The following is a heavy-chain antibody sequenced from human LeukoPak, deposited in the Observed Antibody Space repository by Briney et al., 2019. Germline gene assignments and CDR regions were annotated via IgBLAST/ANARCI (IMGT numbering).Heavy chain of an antibody. CDR3: ARGGYYYDSSGYYYGGVRYFDY. J-gene: IGHJ4*02. CDR2: INWNGGST. CDR1: EFTFSSYW. Sequence: PGGSLRLSCAASEFTFSSYWMSWVRQAPGKGLEWVSGINWNGGSTGYADSVKGRFTISRDNAKNSLYLQMNNLRAEDTALYYCARGGYYYDSSGYYYGGVRYFDYWGQGTLVTVSS. D-gene: IGHD3-22*01. V-gene: IGHV3-20*04.